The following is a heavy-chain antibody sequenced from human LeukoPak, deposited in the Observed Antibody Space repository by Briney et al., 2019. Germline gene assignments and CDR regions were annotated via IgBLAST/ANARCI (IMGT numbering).Heavy chain of an antibody. D-gene: IGHD2-2*01. Sequence: GESQMLSCKGSGYSFTTYWIAWVRQMPGKGLEWMGIIHPSDSDSRYSPSFQGQVTFSVDKSISTAYLQWSSLKASDTAMYYCARLTTSWFDHWGQGTLVTVSS. J-gene: IGHJ5*02. CDR2: IHPSDSDS. CDR3: ARLTTSWFDH. V-gene: IGHV5-51*01. CDR1: GYSFTTYW.